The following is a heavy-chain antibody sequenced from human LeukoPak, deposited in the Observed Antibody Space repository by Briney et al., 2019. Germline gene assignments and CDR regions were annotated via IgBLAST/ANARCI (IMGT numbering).Heavy chain of an antibody. CDR1: GFTFSSYA. Sequence: GGSLRLSCAASGFTFSSYAMHWVRQAPGKGLEYVSAISRNGGSTYYANSVKGRFTISRDNSKNTLYLQMGSLRAEDMAVYYCARDVGADYWGQGTLVTVSS. D-gene: IGHD3-16*01. CDR2: ISRNGGST. V-gene: IGHV3-64*01. J-gene: IGHJ4*02. CDR3: ARDVGADY.